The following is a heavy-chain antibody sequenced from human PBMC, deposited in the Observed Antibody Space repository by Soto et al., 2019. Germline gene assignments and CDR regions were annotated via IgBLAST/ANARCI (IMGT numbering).Heavy chain of an antibody. Sequence: SVKVSCKASGGTFSSYAISWVRQAPGQGLEWMGGIIPIFGTANYAQKFQGRVTITADESTSTAYMELSSLRSEDTAVYYCASPLSYYYDSSGYYPVKRSYHYYRLDVWGQGTTVTVSS. CDR1: GGTFSSYA. J-gene: IGHJ6*02. D-gene: IGHD3-22*01. CDR3: ASPLSYYYDSSGYYPVKRSYHYYRLDV. CDR2: IIPIFGTA. V-gene: IGHV1-69*13.